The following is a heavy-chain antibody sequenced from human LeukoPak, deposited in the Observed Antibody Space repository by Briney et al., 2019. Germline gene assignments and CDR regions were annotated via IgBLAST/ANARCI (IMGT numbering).Heavy chain of an antibody. CDR2: ISSDGGST. Sequence: GGSLRLSCAASGFTFSNYAMHWVRQAPWKGLEYVSAISSDGGSTYYANSVKGRFTISRDNSKNTLYLQMGSLRAEDMAVYYCAREGEVPAAFDYWGQGTLVTVSS. CDR1: GFTFSNYA. J-gene: IGHJ4*02. V-gene: IGHV3-64*01. CDR3: AREGEVPAAFDY. D-gene: IGHD2-2*01.